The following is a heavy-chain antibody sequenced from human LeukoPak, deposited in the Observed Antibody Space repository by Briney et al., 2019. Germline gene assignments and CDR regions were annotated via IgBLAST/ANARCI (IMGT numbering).Heavy chain of an antibody. CDR1: GGSISSSSYY. Sequence: SETPSLTCTVSGGSISSSSYYWGWIRQPPGKGLEWIGSIYYSGSTYYNPSLKSRVTISVDTSKNQFSLKLSSVTAADTAVYYCVRDGYITPYYFDYWGQGTLVTVSS. V-gene: IGHV4-39*07. CDR2: IYYSGST. J-gene: IGHJ4*02. D-gene: IGHD5-24*01. CDR3: VRDGYITPYYFDY.